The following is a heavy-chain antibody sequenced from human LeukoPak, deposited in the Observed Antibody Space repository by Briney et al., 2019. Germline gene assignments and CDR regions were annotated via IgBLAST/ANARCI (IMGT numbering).Heavy chain of an antibody. CDR1: GGSISNYY. CDR3: ARHWETSSWYVDY. J-gene: IGHJ4*02. D-gene: IGHD6-13*01. Sequence: SETLSLTCTVSGGSISNYYWSWIRQPPGKGLEWIGYIYSSGSTNYNPSLKSRVTISVDTSKNQLSLKLSSVTAADTAVYYCARHWETSSWYVDYWGQGTLVTVSS. V-gene: IGHV4-59*08. CDR2: IYSSGST.